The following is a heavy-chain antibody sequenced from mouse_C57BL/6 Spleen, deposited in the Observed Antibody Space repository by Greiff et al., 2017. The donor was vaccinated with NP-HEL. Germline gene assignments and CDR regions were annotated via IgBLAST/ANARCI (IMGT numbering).Heavy chain of an antibody. Sequence: QVQLQQSGAELVRPGTSVKLSCKASGYTFTSYWMHWVKQRPGQGLEWIGVIDPSDSYTNYNQKFKGKATLTVDTSSSTAYMQLSSLTSEDSAVYYCARDYSNYVGYWGQGTTLTVSS. CDR2: IDPSDSYT. J-gene: IGHJ2*01. V-gene: IGHV1-59*01. CDR1: GYTFTSYW. D-gene: IGHD2-5*01. CDR3: ARDYSNYVGY.